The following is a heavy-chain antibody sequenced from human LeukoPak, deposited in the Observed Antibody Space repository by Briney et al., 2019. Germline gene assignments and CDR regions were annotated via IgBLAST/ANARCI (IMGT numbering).Heavy chain of an antibody. D-gene: IGHD3-16*02. CDR3: AKHDSFIPS. CDR2: VSDSGRST. Sequence: GGSLRLSCAASGFTFSNYAMSWVRQAPGKGLEWVSGVSDSGRSTYYTDSVKGRCAISRDNSKNTVSLQMNNVRTEDTAVYFCAKHDSFIPSWGQGMLVTVSS. V-gene: IGHV3-23*01. J-gene: IGHJ5*02. CDR1: GFTFSNYA.